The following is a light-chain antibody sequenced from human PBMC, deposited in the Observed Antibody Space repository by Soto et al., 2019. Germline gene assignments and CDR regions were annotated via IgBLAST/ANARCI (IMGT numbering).Light chain of an antibody. Sequence: EIVLTQSPGTLSLSPRERATLSCRASQSVSSNHLAWYQQRPGQAPRLLIYGASRRAAGIPDRFSGSGSGTDFPLTISRLAPEDFAVYYCQQYGGSSYTFGQGTKVEIK. V-gene: IGKV3-20*01. CDR3: QQYGGSSYT. CDR2: GAS. CDR1: QSVSSNH. J-gene: IGKJ2*01.